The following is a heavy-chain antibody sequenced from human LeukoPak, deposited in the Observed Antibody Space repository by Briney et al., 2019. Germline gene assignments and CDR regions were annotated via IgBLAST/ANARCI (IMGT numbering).Heavy chain of an antibody. CDR1: GYTFTVYY. J-gene: IGHJ3*02. D-gene: IGHD3-22*01. Sequence: EASVKVSCTASGYTFTVYYIHWVRQAPGQGLEWMGRINPNNGGTSYAQKFQGRVTMTRDMSMSTAYMELSRLRSVDTAVYYCAGEDNSSGYRPFDIWGQGTMVTVPS. CDR2: INPNNGGT. V-gene: IGHV1-2*06. CDR3: AGEDNSSGYRPFDI.